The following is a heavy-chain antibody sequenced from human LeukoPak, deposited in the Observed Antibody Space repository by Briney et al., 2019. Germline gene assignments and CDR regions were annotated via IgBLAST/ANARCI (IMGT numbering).Heavy chain of an antibody. CDR3: ARDVVEAEKYNWFDP. V-gene: IGHV1-2*02. CDR2: INPNSGGT. CDR1: GYTFTGYY. J-gene: IGHJ5*02. Sequence: ASVKVSCKASGYTFTGYYMHWVRQAPGQGLEWMECINPNSGGTNYAQKFQGRVTMTRDTPISTAYMELSRLRSDDPAVYYCARDVVEAEKYNWFDPWGQGTLVTVSS. D-gene: IGHD2-15*01.